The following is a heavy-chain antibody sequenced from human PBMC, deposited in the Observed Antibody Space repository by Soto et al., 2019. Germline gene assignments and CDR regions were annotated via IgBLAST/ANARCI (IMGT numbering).Heavy chain of an antibody. D-gene: IGHD2-2*03. Sequence: QVQLVQSGAEVKRPGASVKVSCKASGYTFTSYDFNWVRQAPGPGLEWMGWVNPNSGNTDYAQQFQGRVTMTRNTSIRTAYMELRSLRSDDTAVDYCARASYLDPACAIWGQGTMVTVS. J-gene: IGHJ3*02. CDR1: GYTFTSYD. CDR2: VNPNSGNT. V-gene: IGHV1-8*01. CDR3: ARASYLDPACAI.